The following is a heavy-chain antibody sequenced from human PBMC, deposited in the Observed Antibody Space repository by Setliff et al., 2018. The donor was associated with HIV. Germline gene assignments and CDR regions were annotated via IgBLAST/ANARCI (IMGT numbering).Heavy chain of an antibody. V-gene: IGHV3-23*01. Sequence: GGSLRLSCEASGFTLRSYAMYWVRQAPGKGLEWVAGISGAGATTYYADSVKGRFTISRDNSKDTLYLQMNSLRAEDTAVYYCAKDSRRGDAYNVGVFDFWGQGTMVTVSS. CDR2: ISGAGATT. J-gene: IGHJ3*01. D-gene: IGHD3-10*01. CDR1: GFTLRSYA. CDR3: AKDSRRGDAYNVGVFDF.